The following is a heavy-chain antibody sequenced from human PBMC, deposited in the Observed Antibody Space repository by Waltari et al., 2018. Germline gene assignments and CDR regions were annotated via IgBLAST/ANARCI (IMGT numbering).Heavy chain of an antibody. J-gene: IGHJ4*02. D-gene: IGHD3-22*01. CDR1: GGSFSGYY. V-gene: IGHV4-34*01. Sequence: QVHLQQWGAGLLKPSETLSLTCAVYGGSFSGYYWSWIRQPPGKGLEWIGHFDQNEHTTYNPSLKDRLTISVDRSQKTFTLTLTSVTAADTGVYFCASTPLFYYDTSGYSFWGQGTLVTVSS. CDR3: ASTPLFYYDTSGYSF. CDR2: FDQNEHT.